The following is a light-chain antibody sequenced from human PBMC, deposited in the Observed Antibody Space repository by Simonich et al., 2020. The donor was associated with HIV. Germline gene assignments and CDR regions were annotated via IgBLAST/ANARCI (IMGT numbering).Light chain of an antibody. CDR1: YTDVGAYNF. Sequence: QSALTQPASVSGSPGQSITISCTGTYTDVGAYNFVSWYQQFPGKAPKLIIYDVGKRPSGVSSRFSGSKSGNAASLTISGLQAEDEADYYCCSYAGSSTVFGTGTKVTVL. CDR3: CSYAGSSTV. CDR2: DVG. V-gene: IGLV2-23*02. J-gene: IGLJ1*01.